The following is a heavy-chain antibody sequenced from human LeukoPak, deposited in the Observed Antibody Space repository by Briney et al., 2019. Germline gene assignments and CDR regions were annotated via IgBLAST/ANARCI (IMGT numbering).Heavy chain of an antibody. D-gene: IGHD3-22*01. CDR3: ARVSPFYDSIGYYYDY. J-gene: IGHJ4*02. CDR2: IIPIYGTA. Sequence: SVKVSCKASGGTFSSYAISWVRQAPGQGLEWMGWIIPIYGTANYAQKFQGRVTITTDESTSTAYMELSSLRSEDTAVYYCARVSPFYDSIGYYYDYWSQGSLVTVSS. CDR1: GGTFSSYA. V-gene: IGHV1-69*05.